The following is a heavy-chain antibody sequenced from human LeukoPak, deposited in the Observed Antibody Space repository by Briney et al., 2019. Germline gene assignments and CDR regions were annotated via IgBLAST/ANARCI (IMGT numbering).Heavy chain of an antibody. J-gene: IGHJ4*02. D-gene: IGHD2-2*02. CDR2: IIPIFGTA. CDR3: ARPTDCSSTSCYTGMVLPLGY. Sequence: SVKVSCKASGGTFSSYAISWVRQAPGQGLEWMGGIIPIFGTANYAQKFQGRVTITADESTSTAYMELSSLRSEDTAVYYCARPTDCSSTSCYTGMVLPLGYWGQGTLVTVSS. V-gene: IGHV1-69*13. CDR1: GGTFSSYA.